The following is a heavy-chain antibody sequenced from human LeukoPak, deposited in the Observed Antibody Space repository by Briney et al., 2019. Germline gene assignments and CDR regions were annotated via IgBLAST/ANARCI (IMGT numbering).Heavy chain of an antibody. J-gene: IGHJ4*02. CDR3: ARDYYDSSGYYYDY. CDR1: GGSISSYY. Sequence: SETLSLTCTVSGGSISSYYWSWIRQPAGKGLEWVGRIYTSGSTNYNPSLKSRVTMSVDTSKNQFSLKLSSVTAADTAVYYCARDYYDSSGYYYDYRGQGTLVTVSS. V-gene: IGHV4-4*07. CDR2: IYTSGST. D-gene: IGHD3-22*01.